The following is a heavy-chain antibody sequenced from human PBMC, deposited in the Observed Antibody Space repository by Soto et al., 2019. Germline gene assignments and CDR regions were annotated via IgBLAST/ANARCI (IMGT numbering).Heavy chain of an antibody. D-gene: IGHD4-17*01. Sequence: SETLSLTCTVSGGSISSYYWSWIRQPPGKGLEWIGYIYYSGSTNYNPSLKSRVTISVDTSKNQFSLKLSSVTAADTAVYYCARESTVTATYYFDYWGQGTLVTVSS. V-gene: IGHV4-59*01. CDR1: GGSISSYY. CDR3: ARESTVTATYYFDY. J-gene: IGHJ4*02. CDR2: IYYSGST.